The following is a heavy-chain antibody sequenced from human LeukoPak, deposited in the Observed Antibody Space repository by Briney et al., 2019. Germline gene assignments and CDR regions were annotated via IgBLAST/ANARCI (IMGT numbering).Heavy chain of an antibody. Sequence: ASVKVSCKASGGTFSSYAISWVRQAPGQGLEWMGIINPSGGSTSYAQKFQGRVTMTRDTSTSTVYMELSSLRSEDTAVYYCARTLYSSRGTAFDYWGQGTLVTVSS. CDR2: INPSGGST. CDR1: GGTFSSYA. D-gene: IGHD6-13*01. J-gene: IGHJ4*02. CDR3: ARTLYSSRGTAFDY. V-gene: IGHV1-46*01.